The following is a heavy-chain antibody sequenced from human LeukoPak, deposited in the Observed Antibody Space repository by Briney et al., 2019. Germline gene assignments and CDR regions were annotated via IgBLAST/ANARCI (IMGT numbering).Heavy chain of an antibody. Sequence: KNGESLKISCQASGYSFTTYWIGWVRQMPGTGLELMGIIFPGDSDTRYSPSFQGQVTISADTSINTAYLQWNRLKASDTAMYYCARLDYGGNCFDYWGQGALVTVYS. CDR2: IFPGDSDT. CDR1: GYSFTTYW. CDR3: ARLDYGGNCFDY. V-gene: IGHV5-51*01. J-gene: IGHJ4*02. D-gene: IGHD4-23*01.